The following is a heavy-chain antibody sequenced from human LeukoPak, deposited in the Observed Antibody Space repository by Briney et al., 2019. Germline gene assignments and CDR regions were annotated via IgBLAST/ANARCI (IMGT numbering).Heavy chain of an antibody. V-gene: IGHV5-51*01. CDR3: ARLLGPNRALDY. CDR2: IFPGDSDT. J-gene: IGHJ4*02. CDR1: GYSFTSYW. Sequence: GESLKISCKGSGYSFTSYWIAWVRQMPGKGLEWMGIIFPGDSDTRYSPSFQGQVTISADKSITTAYLQWSSLQASDTAIYYCARLLGPNRALDYWGQGTLVTVSS.